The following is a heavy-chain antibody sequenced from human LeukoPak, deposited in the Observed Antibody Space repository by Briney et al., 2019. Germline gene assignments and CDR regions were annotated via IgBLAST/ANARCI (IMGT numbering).Heavy chain of an antibody. CDR2: INHSGST. Sequence: PSETLSLTCAVYGGSFSGYYWSWIRQPPGKGLEWIGEINHSGSTNYNPSLKSRVTISVDTSKNQFSLKLSSVTAADTAVYYCARGLLRSSFDYWGQGTLVTVSS. J-gene: IGHJ4*02. CDR3: ARGLLRSSFDY. V-gene: IGHV4-34*01. CDR1: GGSFSGYY.